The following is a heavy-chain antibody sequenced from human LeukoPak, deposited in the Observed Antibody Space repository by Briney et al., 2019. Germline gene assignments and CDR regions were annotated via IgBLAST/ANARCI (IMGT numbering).Heavy chain of an antibody. V-gene: IGHV3-21*01. CDR3: EREVGYYDSSGYSPGDEAFDI. CDR2: ISSSSSYI. D-gene: IGHD3-22*01. Sequence: GGSLRLSCAASGFTFSSYSMNWVRQAPGKGLEWVSSISSSSSYIYYADSVKGRFTISRDNAKNSLYLQMNSLRAEDTAVYYCEREVGYYDSSGYSPGDEAFDIWGQGTMVTVSS. J-gene: IGHJ3*02. CDR1: GFTFSSYS.